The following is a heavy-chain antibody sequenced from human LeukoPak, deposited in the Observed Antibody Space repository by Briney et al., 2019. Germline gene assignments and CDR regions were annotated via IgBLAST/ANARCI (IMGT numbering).Heavy chain of an antibody. CDR3: ARDQEYHGYDAFDY. V-gene: IGHV3-30-3*01. D-gene: IGHD5-12*01. J-gene: IGHJ4*02. CDR1: GGTFSSYA. CDR2: ISYDGSNK. Sequence: SRKASGGTFSSYAMHWVRQAPGKGLEWVAVISYDGSNKYYADSVKGRFTISRDSSKNTLYLQMSSLRVEDTAVYYCARDQEYHGYDAFDYWSRGTLVTVSS.